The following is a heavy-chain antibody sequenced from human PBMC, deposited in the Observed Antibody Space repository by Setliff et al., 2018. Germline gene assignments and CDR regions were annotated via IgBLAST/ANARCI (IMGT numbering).Heavy chain of an antibody. D-gene: IGHD3-10*01. V-gene: IGHV7-4-1*02. J-gene: IGHJ6*03. CDR3: ARGSRFGTIVYKGDYYMDV. CDR1: GYTFTTYA. CDR2: INTNTGNP. Sequence: GASVKVSCKASGYTFTTYAMGWMRQAPGQRLEWMGWINTNTGNPIYAQGFTGRFVFSLDTSVSTAYLQISSLKSEDTAVYYCARGSRFGTIVYKGDYYMDVWGKGTTVTVSS.